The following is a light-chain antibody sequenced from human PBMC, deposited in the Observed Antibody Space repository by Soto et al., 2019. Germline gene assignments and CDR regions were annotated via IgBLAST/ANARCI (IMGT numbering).Light chain of an antibody. CDR2: GAS. CDR1: QDIRNA. CDR3: LQHNSYPFT. V-gene: IGKV1-17*01. J-gene: IGKJ3*01. Sequence: DIQMNQSPSSLSASVGDRVTITCRASQDIRNALGWYQQKPGKAPKRLIYGASSLQSGVPSRFSGSRSGTEFTLTISSLQPEDFATYYCLQHNSYPFTFGPGTKVDIK.